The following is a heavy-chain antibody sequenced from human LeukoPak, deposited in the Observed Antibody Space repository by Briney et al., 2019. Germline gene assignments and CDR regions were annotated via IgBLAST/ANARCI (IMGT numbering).Heavy chain of an antibody. CDR3: AREGGYEILTGYQDY. Sequence: ASVKVSCKASGYIFTTYLIHWVRQAPGQGLEWMGWINPNNGDTNYVQKFQGRVTMTRDTSISTAYMELTRLRSDDTAVYYCAREGGYEILTGYQDYWGQGTLVTFSS. CDR1: GYIFTTYL. V-gene: IGHV1-2*02. J-gene: IGHJ4*02. D-gene: IGHD3-9*01. CDR2: INPNNGDT.